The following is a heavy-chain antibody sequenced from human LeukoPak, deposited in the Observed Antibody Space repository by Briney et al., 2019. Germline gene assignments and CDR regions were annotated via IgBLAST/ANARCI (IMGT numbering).Heavy chain of an antibody. CDR2: INAGNGNT. D-gene: IGHD2-15*01. CDR3: AVGDIVVVVALDH. V-gene: IGHV1-3*01. Sequence: ASVKVSCKASGYTFTSYAMHWVRQAPGQRLEWMGWINAGNGNTKYSQKFQGRVTITRDTSASTAYMELSSLRSEDTAVYYCAVGDIVVVVALDHWGQGTLVTVSS. J-gene: IGHJ4*02. CDR1: GYTFTSYA.